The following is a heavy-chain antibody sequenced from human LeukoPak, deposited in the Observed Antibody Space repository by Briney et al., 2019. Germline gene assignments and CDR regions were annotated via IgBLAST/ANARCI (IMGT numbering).Heavy chain of an antibody. D-gene: IGHD6-13*01. V-gene: IGHV1-18*01. CDR2: ISAYNGNT. CDR3: ARDLRSSSWNY. Sequence: ASVKVSCKASGYTFTSYGISWVRQGPGQGLEXMGWISAYNGNTNYAQKLQGRVTMTTDRATSTAYMKLRSLRSDDTAVYYCARDLRSSSWNYWGQGTLVTVSS. J-gene: IGHJ4*02. CDR1: GYTFTSYG.